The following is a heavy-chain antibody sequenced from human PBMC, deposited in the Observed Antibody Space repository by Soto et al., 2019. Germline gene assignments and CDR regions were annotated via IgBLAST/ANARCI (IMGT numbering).Heavy chain of an antibody. V-gene: IGHV3-73*02. CDR3: TRHPPGGTMVRGVIRAGGYGMDV. CDR1: GFTFSGSA. J-gene: IGHJ6*02. CDR2: IRSKANSYAT. D-gene: IGHD3-10*01. Sequence: EVQLVESGGGLVQPGGSLKLSCAASGFTFSGSAMHWVRQASGKGLEWVGRIRSKANSYATAYAASVKGRFTISRDDSKNTAYLQMNSLKTEDTAVYYCTRHPPGGTMVRGVIRAGGYGMDVWVQGTTVTVSS.